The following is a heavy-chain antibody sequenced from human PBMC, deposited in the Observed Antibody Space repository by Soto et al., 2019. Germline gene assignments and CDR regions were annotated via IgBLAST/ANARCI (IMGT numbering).Heavy chain of an antibody. CDR3: ARGGSGDPCPKES. D-gene: IGHD2-15*01. Sequence: QEQLVQSGAEVKKPGSSVKVSCKASGGLFSSYPISWVRQVPGQGLEWMGGIIPVFQTAYYTQRFQGRGTTTADESTNTAHMEQSSRRAEDTANYYCARGGSGDPCPKESWGQGTLVTVSS. CDR1: GGLFSSYP. CDR2: IIPVFQTA. J-gene: IGHJ5*02. V-gene: IGHV1-69*01.